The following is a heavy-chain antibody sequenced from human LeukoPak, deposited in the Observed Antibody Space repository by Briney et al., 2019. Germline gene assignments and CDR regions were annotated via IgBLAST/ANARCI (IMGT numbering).Heavy chain of an antibody. CDR3: ARGVEPLAANTLAY. CDR1: GFTVITND. Sequence: GGSLRLSCAASGFTVITNDMTWVRQAPGKGLEWVSVLYSDGNTEYADSVQGRFTISRDNSKNTLCLEMNSLSPDDTAVYYCARGVEPLAANTLAYWGQGTLVTVSS. D-gene: IGHD1-14*01. CDR2: LYSDGNT. J-gene: IGHJ4*02. V-gene: IGHV3-53*01.